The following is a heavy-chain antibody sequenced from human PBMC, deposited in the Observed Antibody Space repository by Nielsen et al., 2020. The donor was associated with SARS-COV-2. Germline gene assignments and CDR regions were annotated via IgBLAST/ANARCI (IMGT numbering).Heavy chain of an antibody. CDR2: ISSSGGYT. J-gene: IGHJ6*02. CDR1: GFTFSDYF. Sequence: GGSLRLSCAASGFTFSDYFMTWIRQAPGKGLEWVSYISSSGGYTNYADSVKGRFIISRDNDRNSLHLQMNSLRAEDTALYYCAKDTYYYDSSAYGMDVWGQGTTVTASS. CDR3: AKDTYYYDSSAYGMDV. V-gene: IGHV3-11*05. D-gene: IGHD3-22*01.